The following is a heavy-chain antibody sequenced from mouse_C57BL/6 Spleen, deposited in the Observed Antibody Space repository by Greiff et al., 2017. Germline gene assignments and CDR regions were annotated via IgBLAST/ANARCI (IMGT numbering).Heavy chain of an antibody. Sequence: QVQLQQPGAELVKPGASVKVSCKASGYTITSYWMHWVKQRPGQGLEWIGRIHPSDSDTNYNQKFKGKATLTVDKSSSTAYIQLSILTSEDSAVYYCAHGNLDYWGQGTTLTVSS. J-gene: IGHJ2*01. CDR1: GYTITSYW. CDR2: IHPSDSDT. V-gene: IGHV1-74*01. D-gene: IGHD2-1*01. CDR3: AHGNLDY.